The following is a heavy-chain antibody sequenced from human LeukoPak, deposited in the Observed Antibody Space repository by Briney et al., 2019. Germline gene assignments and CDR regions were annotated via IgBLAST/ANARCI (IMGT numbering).Heavy chain of an antibody. CDR3: AKTSDHAVYFDY. Sequence: EGSLRLSCAASGFTSSSYGMHWVRQAPGKGLEWVAVISYDGSNKYYADSVKGRFTISRDNSKNTLYLQMNSLRAEDTAVYYCAKTSDHAVYFDYWGQGTLVTVSS. D-gene: IGHD2-2*01. J-gene: IGHJ4*02. CDR1: GFTSSSYG. V-gene: IGHV3-30*18. CDR2: ISYDGSNK.